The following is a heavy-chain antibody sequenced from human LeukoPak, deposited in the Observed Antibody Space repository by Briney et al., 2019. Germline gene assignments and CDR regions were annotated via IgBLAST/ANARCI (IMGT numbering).Heavy chain of an antibody. J-gene: IGHJ6*02. CDR2: INHSGST. V-gene: IGHV4-34*01. CDR3: ARLHDFWSGYYTYYYYYGMDV. Sequence: PSETLSLTCAAYGGSFSGYYWSWIRQPPGKGLEWIGEINHSGSTNYNPSLKSRVTISVDTSKNQFSLKLSSVTAADTAVYYCARLHDFWSGYYTYYYYYGMDVWGQGTTVTVSS. D-gene: IGHD3-3*01. CDR1: GGSFSGYY.